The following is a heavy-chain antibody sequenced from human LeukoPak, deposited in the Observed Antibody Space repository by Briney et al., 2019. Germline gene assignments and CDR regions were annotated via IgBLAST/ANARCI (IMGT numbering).Heavy chain of an antibody. CDR2: INHSGST. J-gene: IGHJ4*02. CDR3: ARGRIQLWLN. D-gene: IGHD5-18*01. CDR1: GGSFSGYY. V-gene: IGHV4-34*01. Sequence: SETLSLTCAVYGGSFSGYYWSWIRQPPGKGLEWIGEINHSGSTNYNPSLKSRVTISVDTSKNQFSLKLSSVTAADTAVYYCARGRIQLWLNWGQGTLVTVSP.